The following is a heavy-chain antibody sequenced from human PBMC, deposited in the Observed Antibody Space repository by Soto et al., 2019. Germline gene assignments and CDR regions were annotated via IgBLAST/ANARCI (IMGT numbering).Heavy chain of an antibody. D-gene: IGHD3-22*01. J-gene: IGHJ5*02. V-gene: IGHV1-3*01. CDR2: INAGNGNT. CDR1: GYTFTGYA. Sequence: ASVKVSCKASGYTFTGYAMHWVRQAPGQRLEWMGWINAGNGNTKYSQKFQGRVTITRDTSASTAYMELSSLRSEDTAVYYCAGYYYDSSGYSGVYWFDPWGQGTLVTVSS. CDR3: AGYYYDSSGYSGVYWFDP.